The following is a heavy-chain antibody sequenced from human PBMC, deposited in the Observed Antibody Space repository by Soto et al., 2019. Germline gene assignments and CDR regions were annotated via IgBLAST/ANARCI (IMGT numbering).Heavy chain of an antibody. CDR1: GVSMTSYY. D-gene: IGHD2-15*01. J-gene: IGHJ6*02. CDR3: ARVPVAVAATEDYYGLDV. CDR2: INTDGLS. Sequence: PSETLSLTCSVSGVSMTSYYWSWIRQSAGGGLEWMGRINTDGLSTYSPSFKSRLTMSLDTSKNQVSLRLISVTAADTAVYFCARVPVAVAATEDYYGLDVWGQGTTVTVS. V-gene: IGHV4-4*07.